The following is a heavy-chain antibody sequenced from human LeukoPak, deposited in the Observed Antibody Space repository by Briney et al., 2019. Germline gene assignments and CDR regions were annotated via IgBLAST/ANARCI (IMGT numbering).Heavy chain of an antibody. CDR3: ARVSLTDSSGSSFDY. J-gene: IGHJ4*02. D-gene: IGHD3-22*01. CDR1: GGSISSSSYY. V-gene: IGHV4-61*02. Sequence: PSETLSLTCTVSGGSISSSSYYWSWIRQPAGKGLEWIGRIYTSGSTNYNPSLKSRVTMSVDTSKNQFSLKLSSVTAADMAVYYCARVSLTDSSGSSFDYWGQGTLVTVSS. CDR2: IYTSGST.